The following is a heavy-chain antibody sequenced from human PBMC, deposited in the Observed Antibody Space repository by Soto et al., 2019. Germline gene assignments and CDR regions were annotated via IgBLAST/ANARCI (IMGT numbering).Heavy chain of an antibody. CDR2: ISGDGRST. Sequence: EEQLLESGGGLVQPGESLRLSCAASGFTFSTYAMSWVRQAPGKAPEWVSSISGDGRSTYYADSVKGRFTISRDNSRSTLSLQMNSLRAEDSAVFYFAKTVVFDPWGQGTLVTVSS. CDR1: GFTFSTYA. D-gene: IGHD3-16*01. V-gene: IGHV3-23*01. J-gene: IGHJ5*02. CDR3: AKTVVFDP.